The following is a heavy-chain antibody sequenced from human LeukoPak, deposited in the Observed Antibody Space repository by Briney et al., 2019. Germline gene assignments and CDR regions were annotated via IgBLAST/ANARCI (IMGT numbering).Heavy chain of an antibody. CDR1: GFTFSSYV. J-gene: IGHJ4*02. Sequence: GGSLRLSCAASGFTFSSYVMHWVRRAPGKGLECVAVISYDGSNKYYADSVKGRFTISRDNSKNTLYLQMNSLRAEDTAVYYCTRDRPDITIFGAFDYWGQGNLVSVSS. D-gene: IGHD3-3*01. V-gene: IGHV3-30-3*01. CDR3: TRDRPDITIFGAFDY. CDR2: ISYDGSNK.